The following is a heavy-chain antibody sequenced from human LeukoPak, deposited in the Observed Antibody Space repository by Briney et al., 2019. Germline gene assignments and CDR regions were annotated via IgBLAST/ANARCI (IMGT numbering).Heavy chain of an antibody. V-gene: IGHV4-34*01. D-gene: IGHD2-2*01. CDR2: INHSGST. CDR3: ARRMCSSTSCYTGKKYYFDY. J-gene: IGHJ4*02. CDR1: GGSLSGYY. Sequence: PSETLSLTCAVYGGSLSGYYWSWIRQPPGKGLEWIGEINHSGSTNYNPSLKSRVTISVDTSKNQFSLKLSSVTAADTAVYYCARRMCSSTSCYTGKKYYFDYWGQGTLVTVSS.